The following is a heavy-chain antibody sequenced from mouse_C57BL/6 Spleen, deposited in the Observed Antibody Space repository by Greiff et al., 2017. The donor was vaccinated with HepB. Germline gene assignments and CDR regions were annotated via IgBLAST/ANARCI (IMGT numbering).Heavy chain of an antibody. CDR1: GFTFSDYG. J-gene: IGHJ3*01. CDR3: AGGDGPLAY. D-gene: IGHD2-3*01. CDR2: ISSGSSTI. Sequence: EVKLMESGGGLVKPGGSLKLSCAASGFTFSDYGMHWVRQAPEKGLEWVAYISSGSSTIYYADTLKGRFTISRDNAKNTLFLQMTSLRSEDTAMYYCAGGDGPLAYWGQGTLVTVSA. V-gene: IGHV5-17*01.